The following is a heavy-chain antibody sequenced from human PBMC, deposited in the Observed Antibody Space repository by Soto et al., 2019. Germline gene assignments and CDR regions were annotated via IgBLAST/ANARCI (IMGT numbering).Heavy chain of an antibody. D-gene: IGHD4-17*01. V-gene: IGHV5-51*01. J-gene: IGHJ4*02. Sequence: LGESLEISCKGSGYNFTSYWIGWVRQMPGKGLEWMGIIYPGDSDTTYSPSFQGQVTISADKSITTAYLQWSSLKASDNAMYYCARREMTKIDFEYWGKGTLVTVSS. CDR2: IYPGDSDT. CDR1: GYNFTSYW. CDR3: ARREMTKIDFEY.